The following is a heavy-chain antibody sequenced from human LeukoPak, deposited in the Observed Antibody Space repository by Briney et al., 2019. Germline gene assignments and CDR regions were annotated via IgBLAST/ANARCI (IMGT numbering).Heavy chain of an antibody. Sequence: ASVKVSCKASGYTFTSYAMHWVRQAPGQRLEWMGWINAGNGNTKYSQKFQGRVTITRDTSSSTAYMELSSLRSEDTAVYYCARGPERRYYGSGELDYWGQGTLVTVSS. V-gene: IGHV1-3*01. CDR3: ARGPERRYYGSGELDY. CDR1: GYTFTSYA. D-gene: IGHD3-10*01. CDR2: INAGNGNT. J-gene: IGHJ4*02.